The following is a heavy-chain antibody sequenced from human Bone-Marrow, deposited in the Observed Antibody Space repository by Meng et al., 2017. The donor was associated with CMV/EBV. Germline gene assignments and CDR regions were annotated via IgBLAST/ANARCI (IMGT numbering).Heavy chain of an antibody. CDR3: ARAVRQVVPAAIWYYFDY. D-gene: IGHD2-2*02. CDR2: ISGSGGGST. CDR1: GFTFRSYA. J-gene: IGHJ4*02. Sequence: GGSLRLSCAASGFTFRSYAMSWVRQAPGKGLEWVSGISGSGGGSTDYADSVKGRFTISRDNSKNTLYLQMNSLRAEDTAVYYCARAVRQVVPAAIWYYFDYWGQGTLVTVSS. V-gene: IGHV3-23*01.